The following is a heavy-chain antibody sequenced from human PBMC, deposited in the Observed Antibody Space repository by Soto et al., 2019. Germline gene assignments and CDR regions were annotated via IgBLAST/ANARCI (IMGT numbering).Heavy chain of an antibody. D-gene: IGHD3-22*01. V-gene: IGHV3-23*01. J-gene: IGHJ4*02. CDR1: GFTFSSYA. Sequence: PGGSLRLSCAASGFTFSSYAMSWVRQAPGKGLEWVSAISGSGGSTYYADSVKGRFTISRDNSKNTLYLQMNSLRAEDTAVYYCAKVDGRIYDSSGYYYDYWGQGTLVTVSS. CDR2: ISGSGGST. CDR3: AKVDGRIYDSSGYYYDY.